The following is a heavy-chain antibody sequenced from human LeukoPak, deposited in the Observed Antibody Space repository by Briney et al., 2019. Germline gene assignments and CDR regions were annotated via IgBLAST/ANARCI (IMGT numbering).Heavy chain of an antibody. CDR1: GYTFTSYG. V-gene: IGHV1-18*01. J-gene: IGHJ4*02. CDR2: ISAYNGYA. D-gene: IGHD3-3*01. Sequence: ASVKLSCKTSGYTFTSYGISWVRQAPGQGLEWMGWISAYNGYAKYAQTVQGRVTITTDTSTSTAYMDLKSLRSDDTAVYYCARNDSRAYDYWGQGTLVTVSS. CDR3: ARNDSRAYDY.